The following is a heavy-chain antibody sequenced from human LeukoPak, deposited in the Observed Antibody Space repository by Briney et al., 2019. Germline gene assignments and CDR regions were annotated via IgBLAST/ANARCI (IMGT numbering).Heavy chain of an antibody. CDR1: WYSFTNYW. J-gene: IGHJ5*02. CDR2: IYPGDSRV. Sequence: GGALKISCPTFWYSFTNYWIGWGGQMAGKGMEWMGVIYPGDSRVRYNPSFQGQVTISVNKPINTAYLQWLSLRASDSAMYYCARRDLSSTWSFPWGQGTLVTVSS. V-gene: IGHV5-51*04. D-gene: IGHD6-13*01. CDR3: ARRDLSSTWSFP.